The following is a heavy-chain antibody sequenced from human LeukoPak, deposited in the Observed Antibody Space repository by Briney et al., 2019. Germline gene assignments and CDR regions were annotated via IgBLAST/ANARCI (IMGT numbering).Heavy chain of an antibody. J-gene: IGHJ4*02. CDR1: GYSFTSYW. Sequence: GESLKISCKGSGYSFTSYWIGWVRQMPGKGLEWMGIIYPGDSDTRYSPSFQGQVTISADKSISTAYLQWSSLKASDTAMYYCARQAYYDILTGYLTLYYFDYWGQGTLVTVSS. D-gene: IGHD3-9*01. V-gene: IGHV5-51*01. CDR2: IYPGDSDT. CDR3: ARQAYYDILTGYLTLYYFDY.